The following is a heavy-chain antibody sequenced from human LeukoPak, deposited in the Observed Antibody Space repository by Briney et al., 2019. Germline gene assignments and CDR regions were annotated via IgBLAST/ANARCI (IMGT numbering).Heavy chain of an antibody. CDR2: IRYDGSNK. D-gene: IGHD5-18*01. Sequence: GGSLRLSCAASGFTFSSYAMHWVRQAPGKGLEWVAFIRYDGSNKYYADSVKGRFTISRDNSKNTLYLQMNSLRAEDTAVYYCARHLSGITGYTYGRGIDYWGQGTLVTVSS. CDR1: GFTFSSYA. V-gene: IGHV3-30*04. J-gene: IGHJ4*02. CDR3: ARHLSGITGYTYGRGIDY.